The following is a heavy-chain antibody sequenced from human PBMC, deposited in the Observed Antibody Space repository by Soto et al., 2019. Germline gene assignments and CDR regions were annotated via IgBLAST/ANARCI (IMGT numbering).Heavy chain of an antibody. Sequence: EVQLVETGGGMIQPGGSLRLSCAVSGCSVSSNYMSWIRQAPGKGLEWVSLIYSGGTTSYADSVKGRFIISRDSSKNTLFLQMNSLRVEDTSVYYCARRYIVGVTGDYWGQGTLVTVSS. CDR1: GCSVSSNY. CDR3: ARRYIVGVTGDY. D-gene: IGHD1-26*01. V-gene: IGHV3-53*02. CDR2: IYSGGTT. J-gene: IGHJ4*02.